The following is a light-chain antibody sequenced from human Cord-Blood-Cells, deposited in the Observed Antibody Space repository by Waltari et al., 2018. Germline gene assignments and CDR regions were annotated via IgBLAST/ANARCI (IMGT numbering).Light chain of an antibody. CDR3: SSYTSSSNV. J-gene: IGLJ1*01. CDR2: EVS. CDR1: SSAVDGYNY. V-gene: IGLV2-14*01. Sequence: QSALTQPASVSGSPGQSITISRTGTSSAVDGYNYVSWYQQHPGKAPKLMIYEVSNRPSGVSNRFSGSKSGNTASLTISGLQAEDEADYYCSSYTSSSNVFGTGTKVTVL.